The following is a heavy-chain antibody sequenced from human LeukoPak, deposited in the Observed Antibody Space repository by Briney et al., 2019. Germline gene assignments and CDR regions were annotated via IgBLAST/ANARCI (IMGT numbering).Heavy chain of an antibody. CDR1: GFTFSSYS. D-gene: IGHD6-6*01. J-gene: IGHJ4*02. CDR3: AGGSSIAARPRYFDY. Sequence: GGSLRLSCAASGFTFSSYSMNWVRQAPGKGLEWVSYISGSSSTIYYADSVKGRFTISRDNAKNSLYLQMNSLRAEDTAVYYCAGGSSIAARPRYFDYWGQGTLVTVSS. CDR2: ISGSSSTI. V-gene: IGHV3-48*01.